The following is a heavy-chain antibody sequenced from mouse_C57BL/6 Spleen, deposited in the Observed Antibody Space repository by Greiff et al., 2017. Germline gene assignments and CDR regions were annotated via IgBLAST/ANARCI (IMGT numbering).Heavy chain of an antibody. CDR3: TRDHRSYGSSYDWYFDV. CDR1: GFTFSSYA. Sequence: EVQGVESGEGLVKPGGSLKLSCAASGFTFSSYAMSWVRQTPEKRLEWVAYISSGGDYIYYADTVKGRFTISRDNARNTLYLQMSSLKSEDTAMYYCTRDHRSYGSSYDWYFDVWGTGTTVTVSS. CDR2: ISSGGDYI. V-gene: IGHV5-9-1*02. D-gene: IGHD1-1*01. J-gene: IGHJ1*03.